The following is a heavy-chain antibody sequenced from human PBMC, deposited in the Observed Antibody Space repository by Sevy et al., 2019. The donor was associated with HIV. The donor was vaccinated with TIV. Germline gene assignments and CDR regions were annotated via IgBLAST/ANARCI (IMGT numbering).Heavy chain of an antibody. Sequence: GGSLRLSCAASGFTFSNFAMHWVRQAPGKELEWVAITSYDGSSNYYADSVKGRLTISRDNSKHTLYLQMSSLTVEDTAVYYCATDDRDNSGYHFTYWGQGTLVPVSS. D-gene: IGHD3-22*01. CDR2: TSYDGSSN. J-gene: IGHJ4*02. CDR3: ATDDRDNSGYHFTY. V-gene: IGHV3-30-3*01. CDR1: GFTFSNFA.